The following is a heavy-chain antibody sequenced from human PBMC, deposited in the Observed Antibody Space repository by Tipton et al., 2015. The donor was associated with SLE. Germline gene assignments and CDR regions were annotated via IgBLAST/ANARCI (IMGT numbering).Heavy chain of an antibody. Sequence: SLRLSCAASGFTFSSYGMHWVRQAPGKGLEWVSYISDTGITTYFADSVKGRFAISRDNAKNSLYLQMNSLRADDTAVYYCARGGYCSATSCYIADYWGQGTLVSVSA. D-gene: IGHD2-2*02. CDR3: ARGGYCSATSCYIADY. V-gene: IGHV3-48*04. CDR2: ISDTGITT. J-gene: IGHJ4*02. CDR1: GFTFSSYG.